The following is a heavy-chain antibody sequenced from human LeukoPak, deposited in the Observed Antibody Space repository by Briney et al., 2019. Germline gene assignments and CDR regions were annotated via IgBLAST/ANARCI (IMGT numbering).Heavy chain of an antibody. CDR1: GGSFSGYY. CDR3: ARVSVIPVFSVAPPRIDY. V-gene: IGHV4-34*01. J-gene: IGHJ4*02. D-gene: IGHD3-16*02. CDR2: IYLTGTT. Sequence: SATLSLTRAAYGGSFSGYYWSWIRQPPGPGPEWIGEIYLTGTTNYNPSLNSRVTISVDTPKNQFSLKLSSVTAAHTAAYYSARVSVIPVFSVAPPRIDYWGQGTLVTVSS.